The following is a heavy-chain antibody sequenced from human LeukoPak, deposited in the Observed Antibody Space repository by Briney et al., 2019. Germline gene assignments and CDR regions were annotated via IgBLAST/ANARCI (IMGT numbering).Heavy chain of an antibody. J-gene: IGHJ5*02. CDR1: GYTFTSYD. V-gene: IGHV1-8*01. CDR2: MNPNSGNT. CDR3: ARGGDYYGSGSYSGTPYNWFDP. D-gene: IGHD3-10*01. Sequence: ASVKVSCKASGYTFTSYDINWERQATGQGLEWMGWMNPNSGNTGYAQKFQGRVTMTRNTSISTAYMELSSLRSEDTAVYYCARGGDYYGSGSYSGTPYNWFDPWGQGTLVTVSS.